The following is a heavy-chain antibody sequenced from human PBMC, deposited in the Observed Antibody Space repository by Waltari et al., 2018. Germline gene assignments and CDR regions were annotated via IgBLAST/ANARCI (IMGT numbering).Heavy chain of an antibody. CDR1: GFTFSSYG. V-gene: IGHV3-30*18. D-gene: IGHD6-13*01. Sequence: QVQLVESGGGVVQPGRSLRLSCAASGFTFSSYGMHWVRQAPGKGLEWVAVISYDGSNKYYADSVKGRFTISRDNSKNTLYLQMNSLRAEDTAVYYCAKDQGIIAAAGTGGDYWGQGTLVTVSS. J-gene: IGHJ4*02. CDR2: ISYDGSNK. CDR3: AKDQGIIAAAGTGGDY.